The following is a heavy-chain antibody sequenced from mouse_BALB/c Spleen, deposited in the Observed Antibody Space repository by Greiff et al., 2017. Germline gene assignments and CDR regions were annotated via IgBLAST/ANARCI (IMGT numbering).Heavy chain of an antibody. D-gene: IGHD1-1*01. CDR3: ARSGEYGSPWLAY. V-gene: IGHV1S137*01. CDR1: GYTFTDYA. Sequence: QVQLQQSGAELVRPGVSVKISCKGSGYTFTDYAMHWVKQSHAKSLEWIGVISTYYGDASYNQKFKGKATMTVDKSSSTAYMELARLTSEDSAIYYCARSGEYGSPWLAYWGQGTLVTVSA. CDR2: ISTYYGDA. J-gene: IGHJ3*01.